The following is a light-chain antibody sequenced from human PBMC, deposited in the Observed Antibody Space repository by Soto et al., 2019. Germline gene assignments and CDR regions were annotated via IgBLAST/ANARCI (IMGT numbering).Light chain of an antibody. Sequence: QPVLTQSPSVSGTPGQRVTISCTGTSSNIGAGHGVQWYQQLPGTAPKLLIYSNINRPSGVPDRFSGSTSGSSSSLAITGLQAEDEADYYCQSYDTGLHVVFGGGTKVTVL. V-gene: IGLV1-40*01. J-gene: IGLJ2*01. CDR3: QSYDTGLHVV. CDR1: SSNIGAGHG. CDR2: SNI.